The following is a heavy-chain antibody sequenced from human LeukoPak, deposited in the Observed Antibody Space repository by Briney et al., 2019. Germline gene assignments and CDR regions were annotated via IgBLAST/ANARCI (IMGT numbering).Heavy chain of an antibody. D-gene: IGHD2-2*01. V-gene: IGHV5-51*01. CDR1: GYKFTNYW. J-gene: IGHJ6*03. Sequence: PGESLKISCKGSGYKFTNYWIAWVRQMPGQGLEWLGIIYPRDSDTRYSPSFQGQVTISADKSISTAYLQWSSLKASDTAMYYCARLLYVPASYMDVWGKGTTVTVSS. CDR3: ARLLYVPASYMDV. CDR2: IYPRDSDT.